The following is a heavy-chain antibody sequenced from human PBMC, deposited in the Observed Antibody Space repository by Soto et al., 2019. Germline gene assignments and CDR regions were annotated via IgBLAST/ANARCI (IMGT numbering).Heavy chain of an antibody. D-gene: IGHD1-26*01. Sequence: TLSLTCTVSGGSISSYYWSWIRQPPGKGLEWIGYIYYSGSTNYNPSLKSRVTISVDTSKNQFSLKLSSVTAADTAVYYCARAEGATYADYWGQGTLVTVSS. CDR3: ARAEGATYADY. CDR2: IYYSGST. V-gene: IGHV4-59*01. J-gene: IGHJ4*02. CDR1: GGSISSYY.